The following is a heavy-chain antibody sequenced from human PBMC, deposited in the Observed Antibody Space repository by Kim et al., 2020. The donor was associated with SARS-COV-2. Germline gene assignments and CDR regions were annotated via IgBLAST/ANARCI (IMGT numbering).Heavy chain of an antibody. D-gene: IGHD2-2*01. J-gene: IGHJ4*02. V-gene: IGHV1-18*01. Sequence: AQKIQGRVTMTTDTSTSTAYMELRSLRSDDTAVYYCARGNEVVPAAPFDYWGQGTLVTVSS. CDR3: ARGNEVVPAAPFDY.